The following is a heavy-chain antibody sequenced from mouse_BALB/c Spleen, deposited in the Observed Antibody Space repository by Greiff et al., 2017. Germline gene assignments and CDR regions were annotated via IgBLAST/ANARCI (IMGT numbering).Heavy chain of an antibody. CDR3: ARRNDGSSPAWFAY. V-gene: IGHV14-1*02. J-gene: IGHJ3*01. CDR2: IDPENGNT. D-gene: IGHD1-1*01. Sequence: EVQLQQSGAELVRPGALVKLSCKASGFNIKDYYMHWVKQRPEQGLEWIGWIDPENGNTIYDPKFQGKASITADTSSNTAYLQLSSLTSEDTAVYYGARRNDGSSPAWFAYWGQGTLVTVSA. CDR1: GFNIKDYY.